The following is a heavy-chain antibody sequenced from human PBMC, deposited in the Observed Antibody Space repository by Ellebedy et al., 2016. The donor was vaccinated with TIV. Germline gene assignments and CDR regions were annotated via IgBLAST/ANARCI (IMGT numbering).Heavy chain of an antibody. D-gene: IGHD4-17*01. CDR3: AREGGADDYGDYLGY. CDR2: IIPILGTP. Sequence: SVQVSCXASGGTFSSNALSWVRQAPGEGLEWLGGIIPILGTPNYAQKFQGRVTITADESTSTAYMELSSLRSEDTAMYYCAREGGADDYGDYLGYWGQGTLVTVSS. V-gene: IGHV1-69*13. CDR1: GGTFSSNA. J-gene: IGHJ4*02.